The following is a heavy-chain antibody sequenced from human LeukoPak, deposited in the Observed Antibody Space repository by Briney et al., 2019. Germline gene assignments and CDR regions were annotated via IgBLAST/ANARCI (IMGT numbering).Heavy chain of an antibody. CDR3: AREGDYYDSSGYFKAFDI. CDR2: IYSGGST. V-gene: IGHV3-53*01. J-gene: IGHJ3*02. CDR1: GFTVSSNY. D-gene: IGHD3-22*01. Sequence: TGGSLRLSCAASGFTVSSNYMSWVRQAPGKGLEWVSVIYSGGSTYYAGSVKGRFTISGDNSKNTLYLQMNSLRHEDTALYYCAREGDYYDSSGYFKAFDIWGQGTMVTVSS.